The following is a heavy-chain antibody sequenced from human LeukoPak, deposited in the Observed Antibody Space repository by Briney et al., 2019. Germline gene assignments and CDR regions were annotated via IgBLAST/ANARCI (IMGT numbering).Heavy chain of an antibody. V-gene: IGHV4-59*08. CDR2: IYYSGST. CDR3: ARHESSGWVFDY. Sequence: PSETLSLTCTVSGGSISSYYWSWIRQPPGKGLEWIGYIYYSGSTNYNPSFKSRVTISVDTSKNQFSLKLSSVTAADTAVYYCARHESSGWVFDYWGQGTLVTVSS. CDR1: GGSISSYY. D-gene: IGHD6-19*01. J-gene: IGHJ4*02.